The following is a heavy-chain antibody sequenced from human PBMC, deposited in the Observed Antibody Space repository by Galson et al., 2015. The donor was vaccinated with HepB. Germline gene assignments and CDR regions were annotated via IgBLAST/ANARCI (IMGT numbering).Heavy chain of an antibody. CDR3: ARDDPPRLLWLGEPRDY. D-gene: IGHD3-10*01. V-gene: IGHV3-21*01. J-gene: IGHJ4*02. Sequence: SLRLSCAASGFTCSSYSMNWVRQAPGKGLEWVSSISSSSSYIYYADSVKGRFTISRDNAKNSLYLQMNSLRAEDTAVYYCARDDPPRLLWLGEPRDYWGQGTLVTVSS. CDR2: ISSSSSYI. CDR1: GFTCSSYS.